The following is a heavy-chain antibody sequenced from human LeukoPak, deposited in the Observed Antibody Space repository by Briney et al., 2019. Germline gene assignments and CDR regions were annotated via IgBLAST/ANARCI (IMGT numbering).Heavy chain of an antibody. D-gene: IGHD3-22*01. CDR1: GGSMSNNY. CDR3: ARDPWPDSRDLDNAFDI. J-gene: IGHJ3*02. CDR2: ISYSGST. Sequence: SETLSVTCTVSGGSMSNNYWSWIRQPPGKGLEWIAYISYSGSTHYNPSLKSRLTISLDTSKTLFSLKLTSVTAADTAVYYGARDPWPDSRDLDNAFDICGQGAMVTVSS. V-gene: IGHV4-59*01.